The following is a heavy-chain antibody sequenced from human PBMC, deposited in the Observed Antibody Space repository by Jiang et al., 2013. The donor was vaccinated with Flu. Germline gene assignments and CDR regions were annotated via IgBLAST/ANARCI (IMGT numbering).Heavy chain of an antibody. V-gene: IGHV5-51*01. CDR2: INPADSDT. CDR3: ARQWNFDI. J-gene: IGHJ3*02. D-gene: IGHD1-1*01. Sequence: GAEVKKPGESLKISCKGSGYSFTTYWIAWVRQMPGKGLEWMGIINPADSDTRYGPSFQGQVTISADKSISTAYLQWSSLKASDTAMYFCARQWNFDIWGQGTMVTVSS. CDR1: GYSFTTYW.